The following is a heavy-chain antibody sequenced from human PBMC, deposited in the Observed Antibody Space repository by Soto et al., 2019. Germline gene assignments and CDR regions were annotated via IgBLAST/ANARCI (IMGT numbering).Heavy chain of an antibody. V-gene: IGHV5-10-1*01. CDR1: GYSFTNYR. Sequence: PGESLKISCSASGYSFTNYRITWVRQVPGKGLEWMGRIDPSDSYTDYSPSFQGHVTISADKSITTAYLYWSSLTPSDTAMYYCPRREAQGWFDAWGQGTLVTVYS. CDR3: PRREAQGWFDA. CDR2: IDPSDSYT. J-gene: IGHJ5*02.